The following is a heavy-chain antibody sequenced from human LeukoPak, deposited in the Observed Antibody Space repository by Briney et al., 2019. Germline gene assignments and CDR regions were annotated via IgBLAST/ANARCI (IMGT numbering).Heavy chain of an antibody. CDR2: ISGSVGST. D-gene: IGHD6-19*01. CDR3: AKALRVGAVDNWYFDL. Sequence: GGSLRLSCAASGFTFTGDAIGWVRRAPVNGLEWVSAISGSVGSTYYADSVKGRFTISRDNSKNTLYLQMTSLRAADTAVYYCAKALRVGAVDNWYFDLWGRGTLVTVSS. V-gene: IGHV3-23*01. J-gene: IGHJ2*01. CDR1: GFTFTGDA.